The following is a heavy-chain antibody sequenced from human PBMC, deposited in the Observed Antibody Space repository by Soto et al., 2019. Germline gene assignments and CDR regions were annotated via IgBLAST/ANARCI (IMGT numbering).Heavy chain of an antibody. CDR1: GYTFISYD. J-gene: IGHJ4*02. D-gene: IGHD1-20*01. Sequence: QVQLVQSGAEVKKPGASVKVSCKGSGYTFISYDINWERQATGQGLEWMGWMNPNNGNTGYAQKFQGRITMTRDTSTNTAYMELSSLRSEDTAVYYCARETSYKNFDYWGQGTLVTVSS. V-gene: IGHV1-8*01. CDR3: ARETSYKNFDY. CDR2: MNPNNGNT.